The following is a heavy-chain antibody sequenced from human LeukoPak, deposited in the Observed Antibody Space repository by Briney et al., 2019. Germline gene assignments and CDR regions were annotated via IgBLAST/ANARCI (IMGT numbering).Heavy chain of an antibody. J-gene: IGHJ4*02. Sequence: GGSLRLSCAVSGFTVSRYYMSWVRQAPGKGLEWVSIIYSGDNTYYADSVKGRFTISRDNSKNTLYLQMNSLRAEDTAVYHCAKLPYFAYFDYWGQGTLVSVSS. V-gene: IGHV3-66*01. CDR1: GFTVSRYY. D-gene: IGHD3-9*01. CDR3: AKLPYFAYFDY. CDR2: IYSGDNT.